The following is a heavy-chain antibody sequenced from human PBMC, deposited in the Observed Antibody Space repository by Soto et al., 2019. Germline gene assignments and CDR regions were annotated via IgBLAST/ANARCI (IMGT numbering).Heavy chain of an antibody. CDR3: ARDIVLVPAAQYYYYYYGMDV. CDR1: GFTFSDYY. J-gene: IGHJ6*02. V-gene: IGHV3-11*01. Sequence: QVQLVESGGGLVKPGGSLRLSCAASGFTFSDYYMSWIRQAPGKGLEWVSYISSSGSTIYYADSVKGRFTISRDNAKNSLYLQMNSRRAEDTAVYYCARDIVLVPAAQYYYYYYGMDVWGQGTTVTVSS. CDR2: ISSSGSTI. D-gene: IGHD2-2*01.